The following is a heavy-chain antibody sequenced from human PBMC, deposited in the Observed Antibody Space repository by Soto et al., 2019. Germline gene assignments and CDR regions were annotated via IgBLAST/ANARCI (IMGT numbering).Heavy chain of an antibody. Sequence: QVQLVQSGAEVKNPGASVKVSCKASGYTFTRYGIGWARQAPGQGLEWMGWINTYNGNTHYAQNVQGRVTLTTDTSTSTSYMEPMRLRSNQTAIYYCPMVDVYLTPSPQDVWGQGTTVIVSS. CDR2: INTYNGNT. CDR1: GYTFTRYG. CDR3: PMVDVYLTPSPQDV. V-gene: IGHV1-18*01. J-gene: IGHJ6*02. D-gene: IGHD2-8*01.